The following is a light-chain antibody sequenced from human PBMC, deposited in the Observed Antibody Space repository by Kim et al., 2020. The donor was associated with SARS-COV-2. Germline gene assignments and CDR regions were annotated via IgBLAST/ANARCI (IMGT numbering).Light chain of an antibody. CDR2: EVS. Sequence: GQSVTISCTGTSSDVGAYNRVSWYQQPPGTAPKVLIYEVSNRPSGVPDRFSGSKSGNTASLTISGLQAEDEADYYCSSYASSNTFVFGTGTKVTVL. CDR1: SSDVGAYNR. J-gene: IGLJ1*01. V-gene: IGLV2-18*02. CDR3: SSYASSNTFV.